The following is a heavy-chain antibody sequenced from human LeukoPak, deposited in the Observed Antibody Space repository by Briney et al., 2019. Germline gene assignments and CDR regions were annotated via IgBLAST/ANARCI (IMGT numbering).Heavy chain of an antibody. CDR3: ARDLPDLGYCSSTSCYSAFDI. J-gene: IGHJ3*02. V-gene: IGHV1-2*02. CDR1: GYTFTGYY. Sequence: ASVKVSCKASGYTFTGYYMHRVRQAPGQGLEWMGWINPNSGGTNYAQKFQGRVTMTRDTSISTAYMELSRLRSDDTAVYYCARDLPDLGYCSSTSCYSAFDIWGQGTMVTVSS. CDR2: INPNSGGT. D-gene: IGHD2-2*02.